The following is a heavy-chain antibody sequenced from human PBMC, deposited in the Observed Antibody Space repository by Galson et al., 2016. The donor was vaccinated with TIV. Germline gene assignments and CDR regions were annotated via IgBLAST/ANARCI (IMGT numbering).Heavy chain of an antibody. V-gene: IGHV1-2*02. Sequence: SVKVSCKASGYSFTAYFVHWVRQAPGQGLEWMGWISPNSGGTKYAQKFQGRVTMTSDTSINTAYMEVTGLTFDDTAVYYCARIEGSAAAAADWGQGTLVTVPS. D-gene: IGHD6-13*01. CDR3: ARIEGSAAAAAD. CDR2: ISPNSGGT. J-gene: IGHJ4*02. CDR1: GYSFTAYF.